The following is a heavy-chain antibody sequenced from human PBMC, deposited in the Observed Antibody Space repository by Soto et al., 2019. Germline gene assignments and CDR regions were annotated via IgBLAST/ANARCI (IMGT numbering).Heavy chain of an antibody. J-gene: IGHJ4*02. Sequence: GESLKISCGASGYSFPAFWIGRVRQMPGKGLEWMGIIFPADSDTRYSPSFQGQVTISVDKSISTAYLQWNSLKASDTAMYYCARRGAGYNYDYWGQGTLVTVSS. CDR1: GYSFPAFW. V-gene: IGHV5-51*01. CDR3: ARRGAGYNYDY. D-gene: IGHD5-12*01. CDR2: IFPADSDT.